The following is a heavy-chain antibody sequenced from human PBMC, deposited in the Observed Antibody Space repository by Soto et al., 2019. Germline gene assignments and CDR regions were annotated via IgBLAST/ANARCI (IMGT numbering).Heavy chain of an antibody. CDR3: GRGRSGELVVFY. D-gene: IGHD1-7*01. V-gene: IGHV1-2*02. Sequence: QVQLVQSGAEVKDSGASVKVSCKASGYTFTGYYIHWVLHAPGQGLEWVGEISPKSGGTRYAQKFQGRVTMTKDTSITTVYMELSNLSPDDTAVYYCGRGRSGELVVFYWGQGTLVTVHS. CDR1: GYTFTGYY. CDR2: ISPKSGGT. J-gene: IGHJ4*02.